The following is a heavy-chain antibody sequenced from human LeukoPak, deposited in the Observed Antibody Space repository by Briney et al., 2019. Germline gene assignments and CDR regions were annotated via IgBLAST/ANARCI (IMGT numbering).Heavy chain of an antibody. CDR3: AREGGGPRWLDP. CDR1: GGSISSYY. CDR2: INISGSS. J-gene: IGHJ5*02. D-gene: IGHD6-25*01. Sequence: PSETLSLTCTVSGGSISSYYWSWIRQPAGKGLEWIGRINISGSSNYNPSLRSRVTMSVDTSKNQFSLNLSSVIAADTAVYYCAREGGGPRWLDPWGQGTLVSVSS. V-gene: IGHV4-4*07.